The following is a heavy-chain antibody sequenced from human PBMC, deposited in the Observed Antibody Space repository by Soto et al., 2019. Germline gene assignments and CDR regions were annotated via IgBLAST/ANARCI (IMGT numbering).Heavy chain of an antibody. J-gene: IGHJ6*02. D-gene: IGHD2-2*01. CDR1: GYTFTSYG. CDR3: ARDGRVGCSSKSCWENYGMDV. V-gene: IGHV1-18*04. Sequence: ASVKVSCKASGYTFTSYGISWVRQAPGQGLEWMGWISAYNGNTNYAQKLQGRVTMTTDTSTSTAYMELRSLRSDDTAVYYCARDGRVGCSSKSCWENYGMDVWGQGTTVTVSS. CDR2: ISAYNGNT.